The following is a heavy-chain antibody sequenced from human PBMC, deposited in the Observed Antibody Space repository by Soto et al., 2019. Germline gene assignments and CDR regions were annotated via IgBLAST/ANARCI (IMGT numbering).Heavy chain of an antibody. CDR3: GKVADSGYYTVDR. V-gene: IGHV3-48*01. J-gene: IGHJ5*02. CDR1: GLTLSTSS. Sequence: EVQLVESGGMLVQPGGSLRLSCAAAGLTLSTSSMNWVRQAPGKGLEWISYIRRHTSVTAYADSVKGRFTISRDSAKNPLYLQMDSLRVEDTAVYSCGKVADSGYYTVDRWGQGTVVTVSS. D-gene: IGHD3-22*01. CDR2: IRRHTSVT.